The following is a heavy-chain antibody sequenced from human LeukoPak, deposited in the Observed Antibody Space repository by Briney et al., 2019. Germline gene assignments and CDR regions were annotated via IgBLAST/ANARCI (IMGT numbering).Heavy chain of an antibody. CDR2: INHSGST. V-gene: IGHV4-30-4*01. CDR1: GGSISSGDYY. CDR3: ARVHYDYVWGSYRFRHFDY. Sequence: SQTLSLTCTVSGGSISSGDYYWSWIRQPPGKGLEWIGEINHSGSTNYNPSLKSRVTISVDTSKNQFSLKLSSVTAADTAVYYCARVHYDYVWGSYRFRHFDYWGRGTLVTVSS. J-gene: IGHJ4*02. D-gene: IGHD3-16*02.